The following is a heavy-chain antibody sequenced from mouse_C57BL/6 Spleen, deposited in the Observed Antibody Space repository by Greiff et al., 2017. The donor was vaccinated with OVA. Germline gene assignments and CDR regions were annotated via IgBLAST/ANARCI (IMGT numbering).Heavy chain of an antibody. CDR3: TGLGYYPY. CDR1: GYTFTDYE. CDR2: IDPETGGT. J-gene: IGHJ3*01. Sequence: VKLQESGAELVRPGASVTLSCKASGYTFTDYEMHWVKQTPVHGLEWIGAIDPETGGTAYNQKFKGKAILTADKSSSTAYMELRSLTSEDSAVYYCTGLGYYPYWGQGTLVTVSA. V-gene: IGHV1-15*01. D-gene: IGHD2-3*01.